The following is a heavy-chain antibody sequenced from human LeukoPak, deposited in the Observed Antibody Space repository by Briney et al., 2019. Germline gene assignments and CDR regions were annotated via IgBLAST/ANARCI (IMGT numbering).Heavy chain of an antibody. J-gene: IGHJ4*02. CDR3: AREHVEYSSSWAHDY. CDR2: ISSSSSTI. CDR1: GFTFSSYS. V-gene: IGHV3-48*04. D-gene: IGHD6-6*01. Sequence: GGSLRLSCAASGFTFSSYSMNWVRQAPGKGLEWVSYISSSSSTIYYADSVKGRFTISRDNAKNSLYLQMNSLRAEDTAVYYCAREHVEYSSSWAHDYWGQGTLVTVSS.